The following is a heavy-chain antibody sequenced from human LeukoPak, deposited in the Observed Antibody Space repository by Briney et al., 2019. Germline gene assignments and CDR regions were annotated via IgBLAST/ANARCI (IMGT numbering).Heavy chain of an antibody. V-gene: IGHV3-74*01. Sequence: GGSLRLSCAASGFTFSSYWMHWVRQAPGKGLVWVSYIKSDGSSTNYAGSVKGRFTISRDNAKNTLYLQMNSLRAEDTAVYYCARDRGYTQDYWGQGTLVTVSS. CDR3: ARDRGYTQDY. CDR1: GFTFSSYW. D-gene: IGHD5-12*01. CDR2: IKSDGSST. J-gene: IGHJ4*02.